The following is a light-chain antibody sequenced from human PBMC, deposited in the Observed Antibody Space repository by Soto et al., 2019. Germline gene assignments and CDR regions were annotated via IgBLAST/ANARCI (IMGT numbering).Light chain of an antibody. CDR2: DAS. V-gene: IGKV1-5*01. CDR3: QQYSSHWT. Sequence: DIQMTQSPSTLSASVGDRVTISCRASQSISSWLAWYQQKPGKAPNLLIYDASSLQSGVPSRFSGIGSGTEFTLTIISLQPDDFATYYCQQYSSHWTFGQGTKVDIK. J-gene: IGKJ1*01. CDR1: QSISSW.